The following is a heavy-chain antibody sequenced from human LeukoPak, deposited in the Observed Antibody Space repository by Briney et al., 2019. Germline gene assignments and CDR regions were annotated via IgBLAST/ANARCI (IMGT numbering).Heavy chain of an antibody. CDR3: ARGYSSSSEPFDY. D-gene: IGHD6-6*01. J-gene: IGHJ4*02. CDR1: GGSISNYY. Sequence: SETLSLTCTVSGGSISNYYWSWIRQPPGKGLEGIGYIYYSGSTNYSPSLKSRVTISIDTSKNQFSLKLSSVTAADTAVYYCARGYSSSSEPFDYWGQGTLVTVSS. V-gene: IGHV4-59*01. CDR2: IYYSGST.